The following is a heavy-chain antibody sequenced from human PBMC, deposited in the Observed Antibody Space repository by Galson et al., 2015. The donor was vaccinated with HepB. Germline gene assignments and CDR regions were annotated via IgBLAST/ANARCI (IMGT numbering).Heavy chain of an antibody. V-gene: IGHV1-69*02. D-gene: IGHD6-13*01. CDR2: IIPILGIA. J-gene: IGHJ4*02. CDR1: GGTFSSYI. CDR3: ARAPLHLTLAAAGSFFDD. Sequence: SVKVSCKASGGTFSSYIISWVRQAPGQGLEWMGRIIPILGIANYAQKFQGRVTITADKSTSTAYMELSSLRSEDTAMYYCARAPLHLTLAAAGSFFDDWGQGTLVTVSS.